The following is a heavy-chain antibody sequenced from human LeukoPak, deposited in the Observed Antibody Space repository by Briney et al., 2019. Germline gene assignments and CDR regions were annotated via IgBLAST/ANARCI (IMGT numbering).Heavy chain of an antibody. D-gene: IGHD3-10*01. CDR1: GFSFSTNS. Sequence: GGSLRLSCVASGFSFSTNSMNWLRQVPGRELQWVAYISGDSSTILYADSVKGRFTISRDNARNSLFLEMTSLRDDDTALYHCSRTMVPVVITFDIWGRGAWVTVSS. CDR2: ISGDSSTI. V-gene: IGHV3-48*02. J-gene: IGHJ3*02. CDR3: SRTMVPVVITFDI.